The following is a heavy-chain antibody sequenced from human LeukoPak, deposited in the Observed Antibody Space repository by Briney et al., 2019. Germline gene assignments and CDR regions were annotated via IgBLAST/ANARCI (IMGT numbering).Heavy chain of an antibody. CDR3: ASGRIVSGSYVSPTRLESSEFDY. CDR2: ISYDGSNK. Sequence: GGSLRLSCAASGFTFSSYGMHWVRQAPGKGLEWVAVISYDGSNKYYADSVKGRFTISRDNSKNTLYLQMNSLRAEDTAVYYCASGRIVSGSYVSPTRLESSEFDYWGQGTLVTVSS. J-gene: IGHJ4*02. CDR1: GFTFSSYG. D-gene: IGHD1-26*01. V-gene: IGHV3-30*03.